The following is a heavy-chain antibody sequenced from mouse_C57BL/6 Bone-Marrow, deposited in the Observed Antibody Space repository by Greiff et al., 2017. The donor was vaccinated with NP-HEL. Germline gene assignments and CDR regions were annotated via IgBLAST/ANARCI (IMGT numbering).Heavy chain of an antibody. CDR1: GFTFSSYA. CDR2: ISDGGSYT. V-gene: IGHV5-4*01. J-gene: IGHJ3*01. Sequence: DVHLVESGGGLVKPGGSLKLSCAASGFTFSSYAMSWVRQTPEKRLEWVATISDGGSYTYYPDNVKGRFTISRDNAKNNLYLQMSHLKSEDTAMYYCAREGNYYGSYWGQGTLVTVSA. D-gene: IGHD1-1*01. CDR3: AREGNYYGSY.